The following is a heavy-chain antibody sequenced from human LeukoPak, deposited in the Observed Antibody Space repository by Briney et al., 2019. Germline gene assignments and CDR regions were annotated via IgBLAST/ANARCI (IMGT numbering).Heavy chain of an antibody. D-gene: IGHD1-26*01. CDR3: ARHGGSYTFDL. Sequence: SETLSLTCTVSGGSMGTYYWSRIRQPPGKGLELIGYMYDSGSTNYNPSLKSRVTISVDTSKNQFSLRLSAVTAADTAVYYCARHGGSYTFDLWGQGVLVTVSS. J-gene: IGHJ4*02. V-gene: IGHV4-59*01. CDR1: GGSMGTYY. CDR2: MYDSGST.